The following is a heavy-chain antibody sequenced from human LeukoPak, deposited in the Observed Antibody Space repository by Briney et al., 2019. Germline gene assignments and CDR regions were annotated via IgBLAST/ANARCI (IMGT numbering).Heavy chain of an antibody. Sequence: SETLSLTCTVSGGSISSSSYYWGWIRQPPGKGLEWIGEIYHSGSTNYNPSLKSRVTISVDKSKNQFSLKLNSVTAADTAVYYCARVTLIVVVAWFDPWGQGTLVIVSS. CDR1: GGSISSSSYY. V-gene: IGHV4-39*07. CDR2: IYHSGST. D-gene: IGHD2-2*01. J-gene: IGHJ5*02. CDR3: ARVTLIVVVAWFDP.